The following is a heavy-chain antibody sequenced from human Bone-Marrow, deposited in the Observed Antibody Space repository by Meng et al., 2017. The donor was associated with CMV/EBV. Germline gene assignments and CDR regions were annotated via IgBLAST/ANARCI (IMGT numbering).Heavy chain of an antibody. D-gene: IGHD2-8*02. CDR1: GYNFPSYA. J-gene: IGHJ4*02. V-gene: IGHV1-3*01. CDR3: VKDRGGTGDFDF. Sequence: TFGYNFPSYAIHWVRQAPGQRFEWMGWINADNGDTQYSQKVQGRVIITRDRSASTSYMALNNLRPDDTAIYYCVKDRGGTGDFDFWGQGTLVTVSS. CDR2: INADNGDT.